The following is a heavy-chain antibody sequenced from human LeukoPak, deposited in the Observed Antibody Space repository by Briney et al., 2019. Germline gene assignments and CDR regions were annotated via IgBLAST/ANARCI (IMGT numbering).Heavy chain of an antibody. CDR2: MNPNSGNT. V-gene: IGHV1-8*01. J-gene: IGHJ5*02. CDR3: ARLSLSYCSSTSCYIQTKIGPNFDP. Sequence: ASVKVSCKASGYTSTSYDINWVRQATGQGLEWMGWMNPNSGNTGYAQKFQGRVTMTRNTSISTAYMELSSLRSEDTAVYYCARLSLSYCSSTSCYIQTKIGPNFDPWGQGTLVTVSS. CDR1: GYTSTSYD. D-gene: IGHD2-2*02.